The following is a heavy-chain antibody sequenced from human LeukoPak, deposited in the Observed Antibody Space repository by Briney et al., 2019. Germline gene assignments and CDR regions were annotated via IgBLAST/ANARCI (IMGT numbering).Heavy chain of an antibody. V-gene: IGHV1-18*01. D-gene: IGHD1-14*01. CDR3: AKRNYYFDY. CDR2: ISAYNGNT. Sequence: ASVKVSCKASGYTFTSYGISWVRQAPGQGLEWMGWISAYNGNTNYAQKLQGRVTMTRDMSTSTVYMELSSLRSEDTAVYYCAKRNYYFDYWGQGTLVTVSS. J-gene: IGHJ4*02. CDR1: GYTFTSYG.